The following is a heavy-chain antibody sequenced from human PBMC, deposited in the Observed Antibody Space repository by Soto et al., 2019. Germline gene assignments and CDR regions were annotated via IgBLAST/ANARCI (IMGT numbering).Heavy chain of an antibody. D-gene: IGHD5-12*01. J-gene: IGHJ4*02. Sequence: GGSLRLSCAAPGFTFSGSAMHWVRQASGKGLEWVGRIRSKANSHATAYAASVKGRFTISRDDSKNTAYLQMNSLKTEDTAVYYCTRPGYSGYDSTYWGQGTLVTVSS. V-gene: IGHV3-73*01. CDR1: GFTFSGSA. CDR3: TRPGYSGYDSTY. CDR2: IRSKANSHAT.